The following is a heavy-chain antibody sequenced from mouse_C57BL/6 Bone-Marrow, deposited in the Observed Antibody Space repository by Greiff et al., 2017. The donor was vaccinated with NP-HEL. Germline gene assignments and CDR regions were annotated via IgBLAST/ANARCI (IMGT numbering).Heavy chain of an antibody. CDR2: INPSSGYT. CDR3: ARGGPVITTVVAEGYFDV. V-gene: IGHV1-4*01. J-gene: IGHJ1*03. CDR1: GYTFPSYT. D-gene: IGHD1-1*01. Sequence: VKLQQSGAELARPGASVKMSCKASGYTFPSYTMHWVKQRPGQGLAWIGYINPSSGYTKYNQKFKDKATLTADKSSSTAYMQLSSLTSEDSAVYYCARGGPVITTVVAEGYFDVWGTGTTVTVSS.